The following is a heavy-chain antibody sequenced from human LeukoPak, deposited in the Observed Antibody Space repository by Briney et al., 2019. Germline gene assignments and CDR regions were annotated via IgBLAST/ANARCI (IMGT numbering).Heavy chain of an antibody. V-gene: IGHV4-34*01. Sequence: SETLSLTCAVYGGSFSGYYWSWIRQPPGKGLEWIGEINHSGSTNYNPSLKSRVTISVDTSKNQFSLKLSSVTAADTAVYYCARAFAGYSSSWPVYYYYYYMDVWGKGTTVTVSS. CDR2: INHSGST. CDR3: ARAFAGYSSSWPVYYYYYYMDV. D-gene: IGHD6-13*01. J-gene: IGHJ6*03. CDR1: GGSFSGYY.